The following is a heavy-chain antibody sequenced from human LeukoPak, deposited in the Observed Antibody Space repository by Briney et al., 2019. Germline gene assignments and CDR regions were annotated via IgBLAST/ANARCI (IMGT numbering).Heavy chain of an antibody. CDR3: ARDSVRGFVVVTANAFDI. CDR2: ISSSGST. D-gene: IGHD2-21*02. J-gene: IGHJ3*02. V-gene: IGHV4-61*02. CDR1: GGSISSGSYY. Sequence: NPSETLSLTCTVSGGSISSGSYYWSWIRQPAGKGLEWIGRISSSGSTNQNPSLKSRVTISVDTSKNQFSLKLSSVTAADTAVYYCARDSVRGFVVVTANAFDIWGQGTMVTVSS.